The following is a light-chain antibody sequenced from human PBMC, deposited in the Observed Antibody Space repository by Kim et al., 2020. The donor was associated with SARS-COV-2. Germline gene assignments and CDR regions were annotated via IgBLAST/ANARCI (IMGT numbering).Light chain of an antibody. CDR1: QSVRSW. CDR3: QQNNSIWT. J-gene: IGKJ1*01. Sequence: GDRVNITCRPSQSVRSWLVWDQEKIGKAPNLLIYDSSSLYGGVPSRSRSSGSATAFTLTISSPQPEDFATYYSQQNNSIWTFGHGT. V-gene: IGKV1-5*01. CDR2: DSS.